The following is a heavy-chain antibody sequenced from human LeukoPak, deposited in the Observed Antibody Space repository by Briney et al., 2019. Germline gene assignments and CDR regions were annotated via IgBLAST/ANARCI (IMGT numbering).Heavy chain of an antibody. J-gene: IGHJ5*02. D-gene: IGHD3-10*01. Sequence: PSETLSLTCTVSGGSISSSSYYWGWIRQPPGKGLEWIGSIYYSGSTYYNPSLKSRVTISVDTSKNQFSLKLSSVTAADTAVYYCARVRLRITMVRGVPDGPYDNWFDPWGQGTLVTVSS. CDR3: ARVRLRITMVRGVPDGPYDNWFDP. CDR1: GGSISSSSYY. V-gene: IGHV4-39*07. CDR2: IYYSGST.